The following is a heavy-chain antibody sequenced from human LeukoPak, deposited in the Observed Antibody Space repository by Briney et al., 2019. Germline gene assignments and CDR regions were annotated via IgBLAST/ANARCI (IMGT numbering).Heavy chain of an antibody. D-gene: IGHD6-19*01. V-gene: IGHV4-4*07. CDR1: GGYTGSHY. Sequence: SETLSLTCTVSGGYTGSHYWSWIRQPAGKGLEWIGRISPSGTTHYNPSPKSRVTMSVDTSKNQFSLNLTSVTAADTAVYYCAREAVAVSGRALDYWGQGNLVTVSS. CDR3: AREAVAVSGRALDY. J-gene: IGHJ4*02. CDR2: ISPSGTT.